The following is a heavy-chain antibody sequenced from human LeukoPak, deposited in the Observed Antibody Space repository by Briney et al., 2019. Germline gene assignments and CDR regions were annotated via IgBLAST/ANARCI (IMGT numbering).Heavy chain of an antibody. J-gene: IGHJ3*02. CDR1: GGSISSYY. CDR2: IYTSGST. Sequence: SETLSLTCTVSGGSISSYYWSWIRQPAGKGLEWIGRIYTSGSTNYNPSLKSRDTISLNTSKNQFSLKLSSVTAADTAVYYCARGELRLFDIWGQGTMVTVSS. D-gene: IGHD1-7*01. CDR3: ARGELRLFDI. V-gene: IGHV4-4*07.